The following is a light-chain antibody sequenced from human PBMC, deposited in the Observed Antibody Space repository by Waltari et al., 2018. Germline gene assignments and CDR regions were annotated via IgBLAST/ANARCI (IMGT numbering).Light chain of an antibody. Sequence: SYVLTQPPSVSVAPGRTARITWWGNNIGTKTAHWYQQKPGQAPVMVVYDDIDRPSGIPERFSGSNSGNTATLIINRVEAGDEADYYCQVWDIDSDPSVVFGGGTKLTVL. CDR2: DDI. CDR1: NIGTKT. CDR3: QVWDIDSDPSVV. J-gene: IGLJ2*01. V-gene: IGLV3-21*03.